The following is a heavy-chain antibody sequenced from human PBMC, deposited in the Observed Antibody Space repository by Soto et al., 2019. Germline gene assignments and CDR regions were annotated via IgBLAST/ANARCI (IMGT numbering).Heavy chain of an antibody. V-gene: IGHV3-23*01. CDR2: IIATGGAT. J-gene: IGHJ4*02. CDR1: GFTFSTYA. D-gene: IGHD5-18*01. CDR3: ARVGGGQLWSNPLDY. Sequence: EVQLLESGGGLVQPGGSLRLSCGGSGFTFSTYAMSWVRQAPGEGLEWVASIIATGGATFYADSAKGRFTISRDNSKNTLFLQMNSLRGEDTAVYYCARVGGGQLWSNPLDYWGQGVLVTVSS.